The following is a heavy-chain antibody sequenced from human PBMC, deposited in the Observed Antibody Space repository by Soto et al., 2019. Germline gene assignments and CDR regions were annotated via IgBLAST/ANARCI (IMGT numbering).Heavy chain of an antibody. V-gene: IGHV2-5*02. CDR2: IYWDDAK. CDR1: GFSLSTRGVG. D-gene: IGHD3-16*01. J-gene: IGHJ4*02. CDR3: ANKGGGDRILDY. Sequence: QITLKESGPTLVKPTQTLTLTCNFSGFSLSTRGVGVGWIRQPPGKALEWLTLIYWDDAKEYSPSLRSRITITKDTAKNHVVLTMTDMAPLDTATYYCANKGGGDRILDYWGQGTLVTVSS.